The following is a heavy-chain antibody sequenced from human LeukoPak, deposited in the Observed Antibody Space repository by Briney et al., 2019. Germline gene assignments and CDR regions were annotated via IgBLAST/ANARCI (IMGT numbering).Heavy chain of an antibody. D-gene: IGHD6-6*01. Sequence: ASETLSLTCTVSGGSISSYYWSWIRQPAGKGLEWIGRICASGSTYYNPSLKSRVTMSVDTSKNQFSLRLTTVTAADTAVYYCARDSNLEYSSSRGLGRWGQGTLVTVSS. CDR3: ARDSNLEYSSSRGLGR. J-gene: IGHJ4*02. CDR1: GGSISSYY. CDR2: ICASGST. V-gene: IGHV4-4*07.